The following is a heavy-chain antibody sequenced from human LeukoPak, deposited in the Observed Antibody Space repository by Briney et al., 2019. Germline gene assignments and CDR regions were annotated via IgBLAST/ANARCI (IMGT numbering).Heavy chain of an antibody. D-gene: IGHD1-26*01. CDR2: LSGSGGNT. Sequence: GASLRLSCTASGFSFSRHAMNWVRQAPGKGLEWVSVLSGSGGNTFYADSVKGRFTISRDNSKNTVYLQMNRLRVEDTAVYYCAKDDGVEGASVRAFDFWGQGTLVTVSS. CDR3: AKDDGVEGASVRAFDF. CDR1: GFSFSRHA. V-gene: IGHV3-23*01. J-gene: IGHJ4*02.